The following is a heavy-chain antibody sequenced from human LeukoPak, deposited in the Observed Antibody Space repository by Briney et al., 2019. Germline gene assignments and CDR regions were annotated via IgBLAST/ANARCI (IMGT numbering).Heavy chain of an antibody. Sequence: GGSLRLSCAASGFTFSNYWMSWVRQAPGKGLEWVAHIKRDGSQKYYLDSVKGRFTISRDNAKNSLYLQMNSLRVEDTAVYYCARLGLEVGGPNWFDPWGQGTLVTVSS. V-gene: IGHV3-7*01. D-gene: IGHD1-1*01. J-gene: IGHJ5*02. CDR1: GFTFSNYW. CDR3: ARLGLEVGGPNWFDP. CDR2: IKRDGSQK.